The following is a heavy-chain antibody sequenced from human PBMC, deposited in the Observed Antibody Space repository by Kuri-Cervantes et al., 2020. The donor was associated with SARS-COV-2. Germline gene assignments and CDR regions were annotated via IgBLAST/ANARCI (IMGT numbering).Heavy chain of an antibody. CDR1: GGSISSHY. D-gene: IGHD3-10*01. CDR2: IYTSGST. CDR3: ARESGSGNFDY. Sequence: GSLRLSCTVSGGSISSHYWSWIRQPAGKGLEWIGYIYTSGSTNYNPSLKSRVTISVDTSKNQFSLKLSSVTAADTAVYYCARESGSGNFDYWGQGTLVTVSS. V-gene: IGHV4-4*09. J-gene: IGHJ4*02.